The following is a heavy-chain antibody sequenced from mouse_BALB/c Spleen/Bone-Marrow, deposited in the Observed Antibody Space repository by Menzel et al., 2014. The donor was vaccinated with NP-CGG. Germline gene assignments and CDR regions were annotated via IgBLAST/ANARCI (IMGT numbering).Heavy chain of an antibody. J-gene: IGHJ2*01. V-gene: IGHV1S81*02. CDR3: ARERYDYDWKGY. CDR1: GYTFTSYW. D-gene: IGHD2-4*01. Sequence: QVQLQQSGAELVKPGASVRLSCKASGYTFTSYWMHWVKQRPGQGLEWIGEINPSNGRTNYNEKFKSKATLTVDKSSSTAYMQLSSLTSEDSAVYYCARERYDYDWKGYWGQGTTLTVSS. CDR2: INPSNGRT.